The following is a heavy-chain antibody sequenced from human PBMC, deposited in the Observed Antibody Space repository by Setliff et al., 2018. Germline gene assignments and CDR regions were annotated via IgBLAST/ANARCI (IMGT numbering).Heavy chain of an antibody. D-gene: IGHD6-19*01. J-gene: IGHJ4*02. CDR1: GFTFSDYY. V-gene: IGHV3-11*01. CDR3: ATKAVAGT. Sequence: GESLKISCATSGFTFSDYYMSWIRQTPGKGLEWVAYISSSGSLIYYPDSVKGRFTISRDNAKKSVDLQMNSLRAEDTAVYHCATKAVAGTGGQGTLVTVSS. CDR2: ISSSGSLI.